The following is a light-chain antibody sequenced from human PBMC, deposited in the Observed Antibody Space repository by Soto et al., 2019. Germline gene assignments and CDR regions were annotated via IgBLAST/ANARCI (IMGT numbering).Light chain of an antibody. CDR2: DAS. V-gene: IGKV3-11*01. CDR1: QSVSTY. Sequence: EIVLTQSPDTLSLSPGERATLSCRASQSVSTYLAWYQQKPGQAPRLLIYDASHRATGIPARFSGSGSGTDFTLTISSLEPEDFAVYYCQQRSNWPPGSTFGPGTKVDIK. J-gene: IGKJ3*01. CDR3: QQRSNWPPGST.